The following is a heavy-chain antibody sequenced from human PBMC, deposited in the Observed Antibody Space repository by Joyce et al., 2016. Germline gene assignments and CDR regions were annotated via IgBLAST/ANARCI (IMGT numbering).Heavy chain of an antibody. CDR1: GYTFTDYY. J-gene: IGHJ5*02. Sequence: QVHLVQSGAEVKKPGASERVSCKASGYTFTDYYFHWVRQAPGQGIAWCVCINPSTGVTNYAQGFQGRVTMTRDTSISTAYMELSGLTSNDTAVYYCAREITYDLAYAGWFDPWGQGTLVTVSS. CDR3: AREITYDLAYAGWFDP. CDR2: INPSTGVT. V-gene: IGHV1-2*02. D-gene: IGHD2-2*01.